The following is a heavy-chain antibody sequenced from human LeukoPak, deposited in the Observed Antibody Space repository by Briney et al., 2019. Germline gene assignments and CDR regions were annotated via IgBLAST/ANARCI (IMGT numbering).Heavy chain of an antibody. V-gene: IGHV3-64*01. CDR1: GFTFSSYA. D-gene: IGHD4-17*01. CDR2: ISSNGGST. CDR3: AKAESYGDGFHWFDP. J-gene: IGHJ5*02. Sequence: GGSLRLSCTASGFTFSSYAMHWVRQAPGKGLEYVSAISSNGGSTYYANSVKGRFTISRDNSKNTLYLQMSSLRAEDTAVYYCAKAESYGDGFHWFDPWGQGTLVTVSS.